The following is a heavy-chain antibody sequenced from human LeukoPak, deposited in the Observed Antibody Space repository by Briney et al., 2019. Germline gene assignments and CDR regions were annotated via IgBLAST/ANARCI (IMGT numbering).Heavy chain of an antibody. J-gene: IGHJ4*02. CDR1: GFTVSSNY. V-gene: IGHV3-66*02. CDR3: ASDIGYNNPFDY. Sequence: PGGSLRLSCAASGFTVSSNYMSWVRQAPGKWLEWVSVIYSGGSTYSADSVKGRFTISRDNSKNTLYLQMDSLRAEDTAVYYCASDIGYNNPFDYWGQGTLVTVSS. D-gene: IGHD5-24*01. CDR2: IYSGGST.